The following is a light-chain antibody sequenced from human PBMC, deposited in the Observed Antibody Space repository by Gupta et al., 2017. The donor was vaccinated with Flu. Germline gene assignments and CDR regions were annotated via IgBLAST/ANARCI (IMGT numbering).Light chain of an antibody. CDR3: QHSRYWWPRT. J-gene: IGKJ5*01. V-gene: IGKV3-11*01. CDR2: DLS. CDR1: LIIERY. Sequence: DILLSHFPATLSLSPGERATLSCRASLIIERYLAGYQKKPGQVPSLRINDLSAWATGAPARFGGRASGTYFTLTSTLLAPEDFGTYYCQHSRYWWPRTFGPGTRLDIK.